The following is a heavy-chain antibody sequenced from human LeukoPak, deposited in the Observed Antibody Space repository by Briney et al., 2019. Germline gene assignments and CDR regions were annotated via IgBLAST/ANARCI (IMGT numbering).Heavy chain of an antibody. V-gene: IGHV1-18*01. D-gene: IGHD3-22*01. CDR2: ISGNNGNT. J-gene: IGHJ3*02. CDR1: GYTFTSYG. Sequence: ASVKVFCKASGYTFTSYGISWVRQAPGQGLEWMGWISGNNGNTNYAQHLQGRVTMTTDTSTSTAYMELRSLRSDDTAVYYCARDVFSTYYYDSSGLGDAFEIWGRGTMVTVSS. CDR3: ARDVFSTYYYDSSGLGDAFEI.